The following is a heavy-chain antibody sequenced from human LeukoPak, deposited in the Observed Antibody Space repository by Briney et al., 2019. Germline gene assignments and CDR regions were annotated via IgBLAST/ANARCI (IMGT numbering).Heavy chain of an antibody. V-gene: IGHV4-59*11. Sequence: SQTLSLICTVSGGSISGHHWTWIRQPPGKGLEWIGYVYYSGSTNYNPSLKSRVTISIDTSKSQFSLKLSSVTAADTAVFYCARGVLTTVSYYMDVWGKGTTVTVSS. CDR1: GGSISGHH. D-gene: IGHD4-11*01. J-gene: IGHJ6*03. CDR3: ARGVLTTVSYYMDV. CDR2: VYYSGST.